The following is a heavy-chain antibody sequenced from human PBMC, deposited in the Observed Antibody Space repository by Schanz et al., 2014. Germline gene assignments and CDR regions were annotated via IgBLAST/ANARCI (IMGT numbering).Heavy chain of an antibody. D-gene: IGHD2-8*02. J-gene: IGHJ4*02. CDR2: MYHSGSS. V-gene: IGHV4-59*01. CDR1: SASISTYY. CDR3: ARVGGGILTSWYSLDS. Sequence: QLQESGPGLVKPSETLSLTCTVSSASISTYYWSWIRQPPGKGLEWIGYMYHSGSSNYNPSLKSRVTISVDTSKNQFSLKMTSLTAADTAVYFCARVGGGILTSWYSLDSWGQGTLVTVSS.